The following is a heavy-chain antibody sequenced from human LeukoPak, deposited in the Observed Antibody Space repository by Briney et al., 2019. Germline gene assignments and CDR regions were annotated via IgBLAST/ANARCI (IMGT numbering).Heavy chain of an antibody. CDR2: IYWNDDK. V-gene: IGHV2-5*01. CDR3: AHSNVASSSEALYAFDI. CDR1: GFSLSTSGVG. D-gene: IGHD2-2*01. J-gene: IGHJ3*02. Sequence: ESGPTLVNPTQTLTLTCTFSGFSLSTSGVGVGWIRQPPGKALEWLALIYWNDDKRYSPSLKSRLTITKDTSKNQVVLTMTNMDPVDTATYYCAHSNVASSSEALYAFDIWGQGTMVTVSS.